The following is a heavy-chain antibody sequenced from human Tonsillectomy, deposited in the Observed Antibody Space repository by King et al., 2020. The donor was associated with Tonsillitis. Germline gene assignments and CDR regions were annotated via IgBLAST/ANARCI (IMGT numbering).Heavy chain of an antibody. J-gene: IGHJ5*02. CDR2: IRVYNGNT. Sequence: QLVQSGAEVKKPGASVKVSCKASGYTFTSYGISWVRQAPGQGREWVGWIRVYNGNTNYAQKVQGRVTLTTDTSTSTAYMELRSLRSDDTAVYYCARDPGVTTNNWFDPWGQGTLVTVSS. V-gene: IGHV1-18*01. D-gene: IGHD4-11*01. CDR3: ARDPGVTTNNWFDP. CDR1: GYTFTSYG.